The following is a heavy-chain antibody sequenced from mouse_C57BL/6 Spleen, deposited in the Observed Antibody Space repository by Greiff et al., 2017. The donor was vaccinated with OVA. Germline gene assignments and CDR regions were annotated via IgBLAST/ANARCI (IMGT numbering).Heavy chain of an antibody. CDR1: GYTFTSYT. J-gene: IGHJ4*01. V-gene: IGHV1-4*01. CDR2: INPSSGDT. D-gene: IGHD2-3*01. CDR3: GRIYDDYYVYYEMED. Sequence: VQLQQSGAELARPGASVKMSCKASGYTFTSYTIHWVKQMPGQGLEWIGYINPSSGDTKYNQKFKGKATLTADKSSSTAYMQESSLTSEDSAADDCGRIYDDYYVYYEMEDWGQGNSVTVA.